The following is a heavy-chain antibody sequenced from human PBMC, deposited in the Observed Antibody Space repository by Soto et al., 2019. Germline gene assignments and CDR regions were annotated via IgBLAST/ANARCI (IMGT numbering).Heavy chain of an antibody. CDR2: INHSGST. CDR3: ASSSVLRYFDWLLKGAFDI. V-gene: IGHV4-34*01. CDR1: GGSFSGYY. D-gene: IGHD3-9*01. Sequence: ASETLSLTCAVYGGSFSGYYWSWIRQPPGKGLEWIGEINHSGSTNYNPSLKSRVTISVDTSKNQFSLKLSSVTAADTAVYYCASSSVLRYFDWLLKGAFDIWGQGTMVTVSS. J-gene: IGHJ3*02.